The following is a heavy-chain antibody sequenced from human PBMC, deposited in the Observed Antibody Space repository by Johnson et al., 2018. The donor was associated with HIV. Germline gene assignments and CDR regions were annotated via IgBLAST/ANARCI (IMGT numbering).Heavy chain of an antibody. V-gene: IGHV3-7*05. D-gene: IGHD1-26*01. CDR2: IKKDGDDK. J-gene: IGHJ3*02. CDR3: ARVGGFNAFDI. CDR1: GFTFSYYW. Sequence: VQLLESGGGLVQPGGSLRLSCAASGFTFSYYWMVWVRQAPGKGLEWVANIKKDGDDKYYVDSVKGRFTISKDNPNNSLYLQMNSLRAEDTAIYYCARVGGFNAFDIWGQGTQVTVSS.